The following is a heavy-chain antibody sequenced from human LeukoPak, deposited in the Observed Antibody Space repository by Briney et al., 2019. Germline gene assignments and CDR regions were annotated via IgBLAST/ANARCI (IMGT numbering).Heavy chain of an antibody. V-gene: IGHV3-30*02. CDR1: GFTFSSYG. D-gene: IGHD4-17*01. Sequence: GGSPRLSCAASGFTFSSYGMHWVRQAPGKGLEWVAFIRYDGSNKYYADSVKGRFTISRDNSKNTLYLQMNSLRAEDTAVYYCAKDLTTVTTQQIWGQGTMVTVSS. J-gene: IGHJ3*02. CDR3: AKDLTTVTTQQI. CDR2: IRYDGSNK.